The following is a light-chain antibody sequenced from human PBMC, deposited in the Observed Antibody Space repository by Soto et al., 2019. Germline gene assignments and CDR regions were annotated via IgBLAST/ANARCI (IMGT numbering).Light chain of an antibody. CDR3: SSYTSSSILGYVV. CDR1: SSDVGGYNY. V-gene: IGLV2-14*01. CDR2: DVS. J-gene: IGLJ2*01. Sequence: QSALTQPVSVSGSPGQSITISCTGTSSDVGGYNYVSWYQQHPGKAPKLMIYDVSNRPSGVSNRFSGSKSGNTASLTISGLQAEDEADYYCSSYTSSSILGYVVFGGGTKLTVL.